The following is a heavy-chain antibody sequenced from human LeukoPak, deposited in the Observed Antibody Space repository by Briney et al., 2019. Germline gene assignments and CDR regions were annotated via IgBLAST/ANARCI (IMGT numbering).Heavy chain of an antibody. Sequence: GGSLRLSCAASGFTFSSYWMSWVRQVPGKGLEWVAVISYDARSNYHVDSVKGRFTISRDNSKNTLYLQMNSLRAEDTAVYYCAKYLFGSYWGQGTLVTVSS. D-gene: IGHD3-10*02. CDR3: AKYLFGSY. J-gene: IGHJ4*02. CDR2: ISYDARSN. CDR1: GFTFSSYW. V-gene: IGHV3-30*18.